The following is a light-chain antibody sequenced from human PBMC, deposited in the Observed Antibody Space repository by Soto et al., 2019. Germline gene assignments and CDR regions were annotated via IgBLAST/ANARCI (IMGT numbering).Light chain of an antibody. Sequence: EIVLTQSPGTLSLSPGERATLSCRASQSVTSSYITWYQQKRGQAPRLLIYGASSRATGIPDRFSCSGSGTDFTLTISRLEPDDCAVYYCQQYGSSFTFGPGTKVDIK. J-gene: IGKJ3*01. V-gene: IGKV3-20*01. CDR1: QSVTSSY. CDR2: GAS. CDR3: QQYGSSFT.